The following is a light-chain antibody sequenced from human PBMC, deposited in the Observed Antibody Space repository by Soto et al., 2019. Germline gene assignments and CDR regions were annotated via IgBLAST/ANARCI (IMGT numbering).Light chain of an antibody. CDR2: GAS. V-gene: IGKV3-20*01. J-gene: IGKJ4*01. CDR1: QSVNNNY. CDR3: QQYGSTPLT. Sequence: EIVLTQSPGTLSLSPGERVTLSCRASQSVNNNYLAWYQQKPGQAPRLYIYGASTRATGIPDRFSGSGSGTDFTLTISRLEPEDFAVYYCQQYGSTPLTFGGGTKVEIK.